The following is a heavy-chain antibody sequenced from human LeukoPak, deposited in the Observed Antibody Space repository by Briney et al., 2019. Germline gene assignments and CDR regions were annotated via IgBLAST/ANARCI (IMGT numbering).Heavy chain of an antibody. CDR3: ARSHLLLYCGGDCLDRPLDY. CDR2: IYTSGNT. Sequence: KHSETLSLTRTVSGGSIRSYYWSWIRQPAGKGLEWIGRIYTSGNTNYNPSLKSRVTMSVDTSKNQFSLKLSSVTAADTAMYYCARSHLLLYCGGDCLDRPLDYWGQGTLVTVSS. CDR1: GGSIRSYY. J-gene: IGHJ4*02. V-gene: IGHV4-4*07. D-gene: IGHD2-21*02.